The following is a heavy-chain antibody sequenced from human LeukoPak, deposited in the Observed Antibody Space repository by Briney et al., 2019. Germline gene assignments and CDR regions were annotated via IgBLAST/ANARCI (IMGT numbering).Heavy chain of an antibody. V-gene: IGHV3-11*04. Sequence: GSLRLSCSASQITFSDYYMSWIRQAPGKGLEWLSYIDKTGNTRDYADSLRGRFTISRDNAKNSLYLQMNNLRAEDTAIYYCARDLGRYFDLWGRGTLVTVSS. CDR2: IDKTGNTR. J-gene: IGHJ2*01. CDR3: ARDLGRYFDL. CDR1: QITFSDYY.